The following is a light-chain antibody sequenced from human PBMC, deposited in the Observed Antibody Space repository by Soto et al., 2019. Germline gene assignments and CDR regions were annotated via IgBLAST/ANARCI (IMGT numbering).Light chain of an antibody. CDR1: SSNIGKNY. J-gene: IGLJ1*01. Sequence: QSVLTQPPSVPAAPGQKVTFSCSGSSSNIGKNYVSWYQQVPGTAPKLLIYEDNKRRSGIPDRFSGSKSGTSATLGITGLQTGDEADYYCGTWDSSLSVFVFGTGTKLTVL. CDR2: EDN. V-gene: IGLV1-51*02. CDR3: GTWDSSLSVFV.